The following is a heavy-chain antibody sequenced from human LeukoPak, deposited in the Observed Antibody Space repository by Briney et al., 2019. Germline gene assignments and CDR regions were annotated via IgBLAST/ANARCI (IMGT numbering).Heavy chain of an antibody. D-gene: IGHD5-18*01. CDR2: IIPIFGTA. CDR3: ARGIPHDWDTAMVFDY. CDR1: GGTFSSYA. V-gene: IGHV1-69*01. J-gene: IGHJ4*02. Sequence: SVKVSCKASGGTFSSYAISWVRQAPGQGLEWMGGIIPIFGTANYAQKFQGRVTITADESTSTAYMELSSLRSEDTAVYYCARGIPHDWDTAMVFDYWGQGTLVTVSS.